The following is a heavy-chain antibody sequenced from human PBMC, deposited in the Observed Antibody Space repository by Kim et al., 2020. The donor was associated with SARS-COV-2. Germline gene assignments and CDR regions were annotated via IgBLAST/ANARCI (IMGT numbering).Heavy chain of an antibody. D-gene: IGHD3-3*01. CDR2: IYHSGST. CDR3: GRAEFGVVDY. V-gene: IGHV4-30-2*01. Sequence: SETLSLTCAVSGGSISSGGYSWSWIRQPPGKGLEWIGYIYHSGSTYYNPSLKSRVTISVDRSKNQFSLKLSSVTAADTAVYYCGRAEFGVVDYWGQGTL. CDR1: GGSISSGGYS. J-gene: IGHJ4*02.